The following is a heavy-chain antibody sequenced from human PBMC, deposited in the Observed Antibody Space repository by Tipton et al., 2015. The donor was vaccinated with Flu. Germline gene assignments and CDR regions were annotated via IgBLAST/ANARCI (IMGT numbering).Heavy chain of an antibody. J-gene: IGHJ6*02. V-gene: IGHV5-51*01. Sequence: EVQLVQSGAEVKKPGESLKISCKGSGYSFIDYWIGWVRQMPGKDLEWMGIIYPGDSQTIYSPSFQGQVTISADNSISTAYLQWRSLKASDTARYYCARHGIFGCRGGRCFKSFYYYGVDVWGLGTTVIVS. CDR3: ARHGIFGCRGGRCFKSFYYYGVDV. CDR1: GYSFIDYW. CDR2: IYPGDSQT. D-gene: IGHD2-15*01.